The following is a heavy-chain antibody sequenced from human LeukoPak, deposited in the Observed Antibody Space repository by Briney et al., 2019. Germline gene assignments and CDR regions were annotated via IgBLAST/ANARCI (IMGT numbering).Heavy chain of an antibody. CDR1: GVSISSYY. CDR3: ARQRFDYYDSSGYYYGFDY. Sequence: PSETLSLTCTVSGVSISSYYWSWIRQPPAKGLEWIGYISHGGRTNYNPSLKSRVTISVDTSKNQFSLKLSSVTAADTAVYYCARQRFDYYDSSGYYYGFDYWGQGTLVTVSS. D-gene: IGHD3-22*01. CDR2: ISHGGRT. V-gene: IGHV4-59*01. J-gene: IGHJ4*02.